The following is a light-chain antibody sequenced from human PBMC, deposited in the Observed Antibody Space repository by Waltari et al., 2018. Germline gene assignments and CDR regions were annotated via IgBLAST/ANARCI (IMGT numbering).Light chain of an antibody. CDR1: SRDVGGYNY. V-gene: IGLV2-14*01. CDR3: SSYTSSRTRV. J-gene: IGLJ3*02. CDR2: DVN. Sequence: QSALTQPASVSGSPGQSITISCTGTSRDVGGYNYVSWYQQHPGNAPKLMIYDVNNRPSGVSNRFSGSKSDNTASLTISGLQAEDEADYYCSSYTSSRTRVFGGGTKLTVL.